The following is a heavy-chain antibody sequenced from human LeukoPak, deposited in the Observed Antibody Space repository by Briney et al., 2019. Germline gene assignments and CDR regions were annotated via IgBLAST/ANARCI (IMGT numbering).Heavy chain of an antibody. CDR2: IIPIIGIV. D-gene: IGHD5-12*01. J-gene: IGHJ6*02. V-gene: IGHV1-69*10. Sequence: SVRVSCKASGGTFSRYAISWVRQAPGQGLEWMGGIIPIIGIVNYAQKFQGRVTITADKSTSTAYMELSSLRSEDTAVYYCARVRSGYTPNANYYYYGMDVWGQGTTVTVSS. CDR1: GGTFSRYA. CDR3: ARVRSGYTPNANYYYYGMDV.